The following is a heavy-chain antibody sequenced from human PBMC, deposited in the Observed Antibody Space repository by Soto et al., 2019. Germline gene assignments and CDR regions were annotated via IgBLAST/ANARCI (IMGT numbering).Heavy chain of an antibody. Sequence: QVQLVQSGAEVKKPGASVKVSCKATGYTFTTYGITWMRQAPGQGLEWMGWISTTNGRTRYAQKFQGRVTMTTDTSTTTVYMDLRSLRSDDTAVYYCPRVTGRSGWYDFGNWFDPWGQGTLVTVSS. D-gene: IGHD6-19*01. CDR1: GYTFTTYG. V-gene: IGHV1-18*01. J-gene: IGHJ5*01. CDR3: PRVTGRSGWYDFGNWFDP. CDR2: ISTTNGRT.